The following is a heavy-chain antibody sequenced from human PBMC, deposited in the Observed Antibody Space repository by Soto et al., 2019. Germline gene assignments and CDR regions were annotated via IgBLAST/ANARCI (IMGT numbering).Heavy chain of an antibody. CDR1: GFTFSASA. D-gene: IGHD3-10*01. Sequence: SGGSLRLSCAASGFTFSASAMHWARQAPGKGLEWVSAIRGSGGSTYYADSVKGRFTISRDNSKNTLYLQMNSLRAEDTAVYYCAKDGAGGAFDIWGQGTMVTVS. J-gene: IGHJ3*02. V-gene: IGHV3-23*01. CDR3: AKDGAGGAFDI. CDR2: IRGSGGST.